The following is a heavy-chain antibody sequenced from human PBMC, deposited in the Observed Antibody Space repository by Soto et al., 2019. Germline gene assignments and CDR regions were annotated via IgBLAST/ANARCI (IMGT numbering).Heavy chain of an antibody. Sequence: QVQLVQSGAEVKKPGASVKVSCKASGYTFTSYGISWVRQAPGQGLEWMGWISAYNGNTNYAQKLQGRVTMTTDTSTSTAYMELRSLRSDDTALYYCARDLQGVPAAINWFDPWGQGTLVTVSS. D-gene: IGHD2-2*01. CDR3: ARDLQGVPAAINWFDP. J-gene: IGHJ5*02. V-gene: IGHV1-18*01. CDR2: ISAYNGNT. CDR1: GYTFTSYG.